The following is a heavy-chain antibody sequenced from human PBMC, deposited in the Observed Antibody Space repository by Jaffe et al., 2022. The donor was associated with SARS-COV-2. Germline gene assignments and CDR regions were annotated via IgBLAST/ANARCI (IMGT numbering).Heavy chain of an antibody. CDR3: ARPALAYSINWSSLDWFDP. CDR2: INPNSGST. D-gene: IGHD6-13*01. Sequence: QVQLVQSGAEVKKPGASVKVSCKASGYTFTSYYMHWVRQAPGQGLEWMGRINPNSGSTNYAQKFQGRVTMTSDTSTSTVYMELSSLRSEDTAVYYCARPALAYSINWSSLDWFDPWGQGTLVTVSS. CDR1: GYTFTSYY. J-gene: IGHJ5*02. V-gene: IGHV1-46*01.